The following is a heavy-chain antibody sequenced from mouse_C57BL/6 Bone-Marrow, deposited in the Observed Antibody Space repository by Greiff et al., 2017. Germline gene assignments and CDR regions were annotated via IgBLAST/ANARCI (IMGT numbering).Heavy chain of an antibody. CDR3: ALNSTVRGNAMDY. V-gene: IGHV1-55*01. CDR1: GYTFTSYW. CDR2: IYPGSGST. J-gene: IGHJ4*01. D-gene: IGHD1-1*01. Sequence: QVQLQQPGAELVKPGASVKMSCKASGYTFTSYWITWVKQRPGQGLEWIGDIYPGSGSTNYNEKFKNKATLTVDTSSSTAYMQLSSLTSEDSAVYYCALNSTVRGNAMDYWGQGTSVTVSS.